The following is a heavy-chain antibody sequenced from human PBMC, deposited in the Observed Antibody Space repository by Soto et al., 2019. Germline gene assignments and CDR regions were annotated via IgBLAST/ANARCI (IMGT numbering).Heavy chain of an antibody. J-gene: IGHJ2*01. CDR3: ASVISVVADWFFGR. CDR2: FNSDGRGT. CDR1: GFTFSTYW. D-gene: IGHD2-15*01. V-gene: IGHV3-74*01. Sequence: EVRLVESGGGLVQPGGSQRLSCAASGFTFSTYWMHWVRQAPGKGLWWVSRFNSDGRGTIYAESVKSRFNRSRDNAKNTVDLQMNSLRPEDMVVYYCASVISVVADWFFGRWGRGTLVTVFS.